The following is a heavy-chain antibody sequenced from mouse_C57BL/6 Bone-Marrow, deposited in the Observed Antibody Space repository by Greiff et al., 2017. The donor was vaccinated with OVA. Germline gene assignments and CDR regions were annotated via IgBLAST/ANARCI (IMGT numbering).Heavy chain of an antibody. J-gene: IGHJ2*01. Sequence: DVQLVESGGGLVKPGGSLKLSCAASGFTFSSYAMSWVRQTPEKRLEWVATISDGGSYTYYPDNVKGRFTISRDNAKNNLYLQMSHLKSEDTAMYYCARTGSFDYWGQGTTLTVSS. CDR3: ARTGSFDY. D-gene: IGHD4-1*01. CDR1: GFTFSSYA. V-gene: IGHV5-4*01. CDR2: ISDGGSYT.